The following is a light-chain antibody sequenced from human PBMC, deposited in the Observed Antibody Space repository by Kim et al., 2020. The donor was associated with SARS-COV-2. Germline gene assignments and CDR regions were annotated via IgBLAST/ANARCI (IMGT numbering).Light chain of an antibody. CDR2: DAS. J-gene: IGKJ5*01. CDR1: QSVSNS. CDR3: QQRSSWPPIT. V-gene: IGKV3-11*01. Sequence: EILMTQSPATLSVSPGDTATLSCRASQSVSNSLAWYQQKPGQAPRLLIYDASNRATGIPARFSGSGSGTDFTLTISSLEPEDFAVYYCQQRSSWPPITFGQGTRLEIK.